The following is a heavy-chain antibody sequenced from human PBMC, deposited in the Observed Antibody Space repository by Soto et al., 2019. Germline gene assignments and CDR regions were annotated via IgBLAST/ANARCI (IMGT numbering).Heavy chain of an antibody. D-gene: IGHD3-22*01. CDR1: GGTFSSYA. CDR3: AVITRSTYYYDSALN. CDR2: IIPIFGTA. Sequence: SVKVSCKASGGTFSSYAISWVRQAPGQGLEWMGGIIPIFGTANYAKKFQGRVTITADESTSTAYMELSSLRSEDTAVYYCAVITRSTYYYDSALNGGQGTLVTVSS. V-gene: IGHV1-69*13. J-gene: IGHJ4*02.